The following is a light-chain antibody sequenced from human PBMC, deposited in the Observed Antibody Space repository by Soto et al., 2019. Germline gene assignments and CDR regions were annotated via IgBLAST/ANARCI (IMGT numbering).Light chain of an antibody. J-gene: IGKJ1*01. V-gene: IGKV3-15*01. CDR3: QQYNNWPPWT. CDR2: GAS. CDR1: QSVSSSY. Sequence: EIVLTQSPATLSLSPGERATLSCGASQSVSSSYLAWYQQKPGLAPRLLIYGASTRATDIPARFSASGSGTEFTLTISSLQSEDFAVYYCQQYNNWPPWTFGQGTKVDIK.